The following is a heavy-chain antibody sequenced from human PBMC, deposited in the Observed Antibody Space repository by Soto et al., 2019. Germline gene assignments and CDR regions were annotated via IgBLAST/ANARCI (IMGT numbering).Heavy chain of an antibody. V-gene: IGHV1-2*07. J-gene: IGHJ4*02. CDR1: GPTFIAYY. CDR3: ARVSVYVPE. D-gene: IGHD2-8*01. CDR2: IDPKSGGT. Sequence: QLVQSGAEVKKPGASVKVSCKTSGPTFIAYYIHWVRQAPGQGLEWMGWIDPKSGGTTYEHKFLGRVTMSRDAFINTAYMDLNRLTSDDTAVYYCARVSVYVPEWGQGTLLTVSS.